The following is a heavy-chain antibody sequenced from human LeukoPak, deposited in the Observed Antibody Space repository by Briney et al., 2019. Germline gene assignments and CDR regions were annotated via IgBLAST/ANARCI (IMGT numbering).Heavy chain of an antibody. D-gene: IGHD3-10*02. V-gene: IGHV4-59*01. CDR2: IYYSGST. CDR3: ARRALSVSTVRGVNWYFDL. Sequence: SETLSLTCTVSGGSISSYYYSWVRQPPGKGLEWIGYIYYSGSTNYSPSLKSRVTMSVDTSKNRFSLNLNSVTAADTAVYFCARRALSVSTVRGVNWYFDLWGRGTPVTVSS. J-gene: IGHJ2*01. CDR1: GGSISSYY.